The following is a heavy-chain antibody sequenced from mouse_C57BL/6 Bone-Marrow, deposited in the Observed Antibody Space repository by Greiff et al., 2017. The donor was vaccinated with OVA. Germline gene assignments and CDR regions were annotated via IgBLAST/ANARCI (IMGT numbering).Heavy chain of an antibody. V-gene: IGHV5-16*01. Sequence: EVKVVESEGGLVQPGSSMKLSCTASGFTFSDYYMAWVRQVPEKGLEWVANINYDGSSTYYLDSLKSRFIISRDNAKNILYLQMSSLKSEDTATYYCARDYQRGYWYFDVWGTGTTVTVSS. J-gene: IGHJ1*03. CDR2: INYDGSST. CDR1: GFTFSDYY. CDR3: ARDYQRGYWYFDV.